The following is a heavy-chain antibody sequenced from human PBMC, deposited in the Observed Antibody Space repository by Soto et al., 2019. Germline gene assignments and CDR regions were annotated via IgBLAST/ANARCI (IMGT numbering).Heavy chain of an antibody. CDR2: ISSSNRTI. J-gene: IGHJ6*02. V-gene: IGHV3-48*02. CDR1: GFTFRSYS. Sequence: GGSLRLSCAASGFTFRSYSMNWVRQAPGRGLEWVSYISSSNRTINYADSVKGRFIISRDNAKNSLYLQMHSLRDEDTAVYYCAREGWPLLQTGMDVWGQGTTVTVSS. D-gene: IGHD2-15*01. CDR3: AREGWPLLQTGMDV.